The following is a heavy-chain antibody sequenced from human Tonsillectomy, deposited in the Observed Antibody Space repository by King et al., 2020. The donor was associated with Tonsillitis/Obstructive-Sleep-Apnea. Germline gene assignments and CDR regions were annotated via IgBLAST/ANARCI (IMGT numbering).Heavy chain of an antibody. Sequence: VQLQESGPGLVKPSETLSLTCTVSGGSISSYYCSWIRQPPGKGLEWIGYIYYSGSTNYNPSLKSRVTISVDTSKNQFSLKLSAVTDADTAVYYCARDELGITSGFDSWVQGTMVPDST. CDR1: GGSISSYY. CDR3: ARDELGITSGFDS. D-gene: IGHD7-27*01. CDR2: IYYSGST. J-gene: IGHJ3*02. V-gene: IGHV4-59*01.